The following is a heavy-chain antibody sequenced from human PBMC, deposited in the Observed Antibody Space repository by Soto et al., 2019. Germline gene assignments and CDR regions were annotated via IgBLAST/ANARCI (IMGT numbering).Heavy chain of an antibody. D-gene: IGHD6-6*01. CDR1: GFPFRDYW. V-gene: IGHV3-7*01. J-gene: IGHJ4*02. CDR3: AREYSRSSD. Sequence: EVQLVESGGGLVQPGGSLRLSCAASGFPFRDYWMTWVRQAPGEGLEWVANIKQDGSEKYVDSVKGRFTISRDNAKNSLYLQMNSLRAEDTAMYYCAREYSRSSDWGQGTLVTVSS. CDR2: IKQDGSEK.